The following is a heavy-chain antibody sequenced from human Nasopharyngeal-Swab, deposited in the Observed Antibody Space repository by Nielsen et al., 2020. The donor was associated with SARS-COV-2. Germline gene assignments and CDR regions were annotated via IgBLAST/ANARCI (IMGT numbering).Heavy chain of an antibody. CDR2: ISSSSSYI. Sequence: GESLKISCAASGFTFSSYSMNWVRQAPGKGLEWVSSISSSSSYIYYADSVKGRFTISRDNSKNTLYLQMNSLRAEDTTVYYCASGVVEMATIKKGDDAFDIWGQGTMVTVSS. D-gene: IGHD5-24*01. V-gene: IGHV3-21*01. CDR1: GFTFSSYS. CDR3: ASGVVEMATIKKGDDAFDI. J-gene: IGHJ3*02.